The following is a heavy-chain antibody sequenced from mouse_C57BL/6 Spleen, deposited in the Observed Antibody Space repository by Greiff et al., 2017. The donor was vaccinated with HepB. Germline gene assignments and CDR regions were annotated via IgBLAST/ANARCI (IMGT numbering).Heavy chain of an antibody. V-gene: IGHV1-69*01. D-gene: IGHD2-10*02. Sequence: QVQLQQPGAELVMPGASVKLSCKASGYTFTSYWMHWVKQRPGQGLEWIGEIDPSDSYTNYNQKFKGKSTLTVDKSSSTAYMQLSSLTSEDSAVYCCARRGYGNPHFDYWGQGTTLTVSS. J-gene: IGHJ2*01. CDR2: IDPSDSYT. CDR3: ARRGYGNPHFDY. CDR1: GYTFTSYW.